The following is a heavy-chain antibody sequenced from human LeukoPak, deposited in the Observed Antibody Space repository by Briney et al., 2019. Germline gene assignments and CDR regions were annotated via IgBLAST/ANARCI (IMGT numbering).Heavy chain of an antibody. D-gene: IGHD6-19*01. Sequence: PGRSLRLSCAASGFTFSSYGMHWVRQAPGKGLEWVAVIWYDGSNTYYADSVKGRFTISRDNSKNTLYLQMNSLRAEDTAVYYCAKYRGSSGWYDYWGQGTLVTVSS. J-gene: IGHJ4*02. V-gene: IGHV3-33*06. CDR1: GFTFSSYG. CDR3: AKYRGSSGWYDY. CDR2: IWYDGSNT.